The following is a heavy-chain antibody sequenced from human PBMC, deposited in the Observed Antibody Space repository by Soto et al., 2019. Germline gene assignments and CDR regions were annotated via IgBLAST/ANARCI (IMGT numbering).Heavy chain of an antibody. CDR3: ARGLGGRMDD. CDR1: GTIFSSYT. J-gene: IGHJ6*02. CDR2: IIPILGET. D-gene: IGHD3-16*01. Sequence: QVQLVQSGAEVKKPGSSVRVSCKASGTIFSSYTISWVRQAPGQGLEWMGRIIPILGETNSAQKFQDRVTLTADKSTNTAYMELNSLRLEETAGYYCARGLGGRMDDWGQGTTVNVSS. V-gene: IGHV1-69*08.